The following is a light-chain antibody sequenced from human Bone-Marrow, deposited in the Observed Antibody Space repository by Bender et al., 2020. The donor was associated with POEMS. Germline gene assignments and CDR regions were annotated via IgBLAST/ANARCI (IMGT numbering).Light chain of an antibody. CDR1: DIGGKT. CDR2: DDR. CDR3: QVWDSNVDRPD. Sequence: SSILTQPPSVSVAPGQTARITCMEGDIGGKTVVWYQQRPGRAPVLVLYDDRVRPSGIPERFSGSNSGYTAALIISGVEAEDEADYYCQVWDSNVDRPDFGGGTKLTVL. J-gene: IGLJ2*01. V-gene: IGLV3-21*02.